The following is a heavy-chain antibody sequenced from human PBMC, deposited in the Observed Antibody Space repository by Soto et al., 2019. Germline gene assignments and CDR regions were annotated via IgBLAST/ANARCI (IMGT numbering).Heavy chain of an antibody. CDR3: ARAGDCSSTSCYRAMGY. CDR1: GYTFTSYD. CDR2: MNPNSGNT. D-gene: IGHD2-2*01. V-gene: IGHV1-8*01. J-gene: IGHJ4*02. Sequence: QVQLVQSGAEVKKPGASVKVSCKASGYTFTSYDINWVRQATGQGLEWMGWMNPNSGNTGYAQKFQGRVTMTRNTSISTAYMELSSLRSEDTAVYSCARAGDCSSTSCYRAMGYWGQGTLVTVSS.